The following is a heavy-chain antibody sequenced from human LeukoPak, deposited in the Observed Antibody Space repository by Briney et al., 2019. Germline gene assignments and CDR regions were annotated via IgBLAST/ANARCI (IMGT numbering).Heavy chain of an antibody. Sequence: SETLSLTCTVSGGSISVSSYYWGWIRQPPGKGLEWIGGIYYSGSTYYSPSLKSRVTISVDTSQNQFSLKLSSVTAADTAVYYCARSGGYGLFDYWGQGILVTVSS. V-gene: IGHV4-39*01. J-gene: IGHJ4*02. CDR1: GGSISVSSYY. CDR3: ARSGGYGLFDY. CDR2: IYYSGST. D-gene: IGHD6-25*01.